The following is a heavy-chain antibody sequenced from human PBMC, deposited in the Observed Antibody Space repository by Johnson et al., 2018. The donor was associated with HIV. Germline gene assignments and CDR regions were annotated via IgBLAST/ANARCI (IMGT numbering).Heavy chain of an antibody. CDR3: ARVEGADAFDI. V-gene: IGHV3-20*04. J-gene: IGHJ3*02. Sequence: VQLVESGGGVVRPGGSLRLSCATSGFTFDDYGMSWVRQAPGTGLEWVYGINWTGGRTGYAACVKGRFTISRDNAKNSLYLQMNSRRAEATALYYCARVEGADAFDIWGQGTMVTVSS. CDR1: GFTFDDYG. CDR2: INWTGGRT.